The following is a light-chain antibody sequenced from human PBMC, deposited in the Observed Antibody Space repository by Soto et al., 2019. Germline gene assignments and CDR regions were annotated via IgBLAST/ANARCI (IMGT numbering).Light chain of an antibody. V-gene: IGLV1-44*01. J-gene: IGLJ1*01. CDR1: GANIGSNT. Sequence: QSVLTQPPSASGTPGQRVTISCSGSGANIGSNTVDWYQQLPGTAPKLLIYSNNQRPSGVPDRFSGSKSGTSASLAISGLQYEDEDDYYCSAWDDSRNGRLFGTGTKLTVL. CDR2: SNN. CDR3: SAWDDSRNGRL.